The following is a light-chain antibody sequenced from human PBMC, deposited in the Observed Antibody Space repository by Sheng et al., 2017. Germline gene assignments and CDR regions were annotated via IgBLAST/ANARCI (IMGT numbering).Light chain of an antibody. V-gene: IGKV1-27*01. CDR2: AAS. J-gene: IGKJ4*01. Sequence: DIQMTQSPSSLSASVGDRVTITCRASQGISNYLAWYQQIPGQVPKLLIYAASTLQSGVPSRFSGSGSGTDFTLTISRLEPEDFAVYYCQQLGSSFPLTFGGGTKVEIK. CDR3: QQLGSSFPLT. CDR1: QGISNY.